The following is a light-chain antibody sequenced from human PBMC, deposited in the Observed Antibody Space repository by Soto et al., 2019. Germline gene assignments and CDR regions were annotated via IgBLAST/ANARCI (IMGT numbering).Light chain of an antibody. CDR2: DAS. CDR1: QDISKY. V-gene: IGKV1-33*01. Sequence: DIPMTQSPSSLSASVGDRVTITCQASQDISKYLNWYQQKPGKAPKLLIYDASNLETGVPSRFSGSGSGTDFTFTISSLQPEDIATYYCQQYDNPPPIFTFGPGTKVDIK. CDR3: QQYDNPPPIFT. J-gene: IGKJ3*01.